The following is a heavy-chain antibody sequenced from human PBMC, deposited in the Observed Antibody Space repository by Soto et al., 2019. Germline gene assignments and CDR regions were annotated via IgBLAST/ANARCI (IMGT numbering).Heavy chain of an antibody. J-gene: IGHJ4*02. CDR2: INPSGGST. Sequence: GASVKVSCKASGYTFTSYYMHWVRQAPGQGLEWMGIINPSGGSTSYAQKFQGRVTMTRDTSTSTVYMELSSLRSEDTAVYYCARGAGVPYYDIFPGLFAYWGQGTLVTVSS. V-gene: IGHV1-46*03. D-gene: IGHD3-9*01. CDR3: ARGAGVPYYDIFPGLFAY. CDR1: GYTFTSYY.